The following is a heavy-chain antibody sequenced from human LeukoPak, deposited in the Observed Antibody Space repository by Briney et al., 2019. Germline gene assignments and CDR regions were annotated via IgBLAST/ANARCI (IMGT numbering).Heavy chain of an antibody. Sequence: SVKVSCKASGGTFSRFTISWVRQAPGQGFEWMGGITPIFGTANFAQKFQGRVSITADESTSTAFMELSSLRSEETAVYYCAREWGLESSGYYYAYWGQGTLVTVSS. V-gene: IGHV1-69*01. J-gene: IGHJ4*02. CDR1: GGTFSRFT. CDR2: ITPIFGTA. D-gene: IGHD3-22*01. CDR3: AREWGLESSGYYYAY.